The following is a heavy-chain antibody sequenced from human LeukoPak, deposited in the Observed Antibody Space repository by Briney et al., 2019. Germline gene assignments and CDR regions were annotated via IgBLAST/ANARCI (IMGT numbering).Heavy chain of an antibody. CDR1: GCSFTNYR. CDR3: ARHPYSGSDTQGFDD. Sequence: VESLKISCKGSGCSFTNYRIGWVRQMPGKGLEWMGIVYFSDSDTRYSPSFQGQVTISADKSISTAYLQWSSPKASDTAKYYCARHPYSGSDTQGFDDWGQGTLVTVSS. D-gene: IGHD5-12*01. V-gene: IGHV5-51*01. J-gene: IGHJ4*02. CDR2: VYFSDSDT.